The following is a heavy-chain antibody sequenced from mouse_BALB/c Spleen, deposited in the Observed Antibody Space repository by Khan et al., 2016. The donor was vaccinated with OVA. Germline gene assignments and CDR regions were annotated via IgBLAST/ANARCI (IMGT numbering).Heavy chain of an antibody. D-gene: IGHD1-1*01. V-gene: IGHV3-6*02. CDR3: ARAGYFGRSAYWYFDV. CDR1: GYSITSVYN. Sequence: EVKLEESGPGLVKPSQSLSLTCSVAGYSITSVYNWNWIRQFPGNKLEWMGCITYDGNNDYNPSLKYRISITRGTSKNQFFLKLNSVTTEDTATYYCARAGYFGRSAYWYFDVWGAGTTVPVSS. J-gene: IGHJ1*01. CDR2: ITYDGNN.